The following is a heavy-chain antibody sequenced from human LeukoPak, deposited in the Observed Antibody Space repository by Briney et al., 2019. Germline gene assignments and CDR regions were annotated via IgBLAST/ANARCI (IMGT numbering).Heavy chain of an antibody. Sequence: PGGSLRLSCEASGFTFSTYPMHWVRQAPDKGLEWVAMISHHGSNEYYADSVKGRFTISRDNSKNTLYLQMNNPRVEDTAIYYCPRVHDTSVFYHYLDSGGKGTLVTASS. CDR2: ISHHGSNE. V-gene: IGHV3-30*14. CDR3: PRVHDTSVFYHYLDS. J-gene: IGHJ4*02. CDR1: GFTFSTYP. D-gene: IGHD3-16*02.